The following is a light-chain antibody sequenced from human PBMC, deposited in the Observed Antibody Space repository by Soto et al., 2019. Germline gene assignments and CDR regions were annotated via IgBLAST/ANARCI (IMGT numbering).Light chain of an antibody. Sequence: EIVMTQSPATLSVSPGERATLSCRASQSVSSNLAWSQQKPVQAPRLLIYGASTRATGIPARFSGSGAGTEFTLTISSLQSGDLAVYDGQQYNNWPRTFGGGTKVVIK. CDR3: QQYNNWPRT. CDR1: QSVSSN. J-gene: IGKJ4*02. CDR2: GAS. V-gene: IGKV3-15*01.